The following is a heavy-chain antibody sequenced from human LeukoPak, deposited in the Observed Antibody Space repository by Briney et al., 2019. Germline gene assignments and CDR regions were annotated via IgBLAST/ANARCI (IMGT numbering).Heavy chain of an antibody. J-gene: IGHJ4*02. D-gene: IGHD3-22*01. CDR3: VFRPPLGYYDSSGYSYDY. CDR1: GGSFSGYY. CDR2: INHSGST. V-gene: IGHV4-34*01. Sequence: TSETLSLTCAVYGGSFSGYYWSWIRQPPGKGLEWIGEINHSGSTNYNPSLKSRVTISVDTSKNQFSLKLSSVTAADTAVYYCVFRPPLGYYDSSGYSYDYWGQGTLVTVSS.